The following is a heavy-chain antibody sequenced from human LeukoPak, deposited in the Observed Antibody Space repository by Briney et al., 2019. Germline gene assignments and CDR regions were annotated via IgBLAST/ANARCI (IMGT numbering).Heavy chain of an antibody. Sequence: GGSLRLSCEGSGFSFSSYEMHWVRQAPGKGPEWISHISDSGSRIYYADSVKGRFTISRDNARKSLYLQMNSLRVEDTAVYYCAGSVGIVFFDYWGQGTLVTVSS. CDR2: ISDSGSRI. J-gene: IGHJ4*02. V-gene: IGHV3-48*03. D-gene: IGHD2-15*01. CDR1: GFSFSSYE. CDR3: AGSVGIVFFDY.